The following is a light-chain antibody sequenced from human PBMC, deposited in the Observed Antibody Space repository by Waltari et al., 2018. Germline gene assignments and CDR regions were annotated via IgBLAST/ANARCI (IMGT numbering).Light chain of an antibody. Sequence: EIVLTQSPGTPSLSPGERANLSCRASQSVSRTLAWYQQKPGQAPKLLIYGASSRATGIPDRFTGSGSGTDFSLTISSLEPEDFAIYYCQHYVRLPATFGQGTKVEIK. CDR3: QHYVRLPAT. V-gene: IGKV3-20*01. J-gene: IGKJ1*01. CDR1: QSVSRT. CDR2: GAS.